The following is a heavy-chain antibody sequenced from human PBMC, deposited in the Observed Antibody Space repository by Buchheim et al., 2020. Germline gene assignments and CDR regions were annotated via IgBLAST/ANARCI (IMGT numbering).Heavy chain of an antibody. CDR3: ARRPQSVNWFDP. CDR1: GGSISSSSYY. V-gene: IGHV4-39*01. Sequence: QLQLQESGPGLVKPSETLSLTCTVSGGSISSSSYYWGWIRQAPGKGLEWIGTIYYSGSTYYNPSLKSRVTISVDTSKNQFSLKLSSVTAAGTAVYYCARRPQSVNWFDPWGQGTL. CDR2: IYYSGST. J-gene: IGHJ5*02.